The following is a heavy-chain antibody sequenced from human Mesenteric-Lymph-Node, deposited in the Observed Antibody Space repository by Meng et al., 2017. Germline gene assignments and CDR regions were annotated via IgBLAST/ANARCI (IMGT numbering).Heavy chain of an antibody. Sequence: ASVKVSCKASGYTLTDYYMHWVRQAPGQGLEWMGWINPNSGATNYAQKFQGRVTMTRDTSISTAYMELSSLRSDDTAVYYCARDVSSRGFDPWGQGTLVTVSS. CDR1: GYTLTDYY. D-gene: IGHD6-13*01. V-gene: IGHV1-2*02. CDR2: INPNSGAT. CDR3: ARDVSSRGFDP. J-gene: IGHJ5*02.